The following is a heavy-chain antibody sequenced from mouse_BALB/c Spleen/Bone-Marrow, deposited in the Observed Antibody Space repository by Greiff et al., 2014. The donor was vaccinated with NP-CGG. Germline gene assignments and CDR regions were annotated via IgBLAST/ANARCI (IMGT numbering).Heavy chain of an antibody. V-gene: IGHV1-80*01. Sequence: QVQLQQSGAELVRPESSVKISCKASGYAFSTYWMTWGKQRPGQGLEWIGQIYPGDGDTNYNGKFKGKATLTADKSSSTAYMQLSSLTSEDSAVYFCARGARSAMDYWGQGTSVTVSS. CDR2: IYPGDGDT. CDR1: GYAFSTYW. CDR3: ARGARSAMDY. J-gene: IGHJ4*01.